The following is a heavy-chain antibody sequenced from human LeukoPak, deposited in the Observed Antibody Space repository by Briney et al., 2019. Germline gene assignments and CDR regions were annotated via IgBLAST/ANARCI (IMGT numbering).Heavy chain of an antibody. V-gene: IGHV3-64D*06. J-gene: IGHJ3*02. CDR2: ISSNGGST. CDR1: GFTFSSYA. Sequence: PGGSLRLSCSASGFTFSSYAMHWVRQAPGKGLGYVSAISSNGGSTYYADSVKGRFTISRDNSKNTLYLHMSSLRAEDTAVYYCVKDWRGVVVPAADDAFDIWGQGTMVTVSS. D-gene: IGHD2-2*01. CDR3: VKDWRGVVVPAADDAFDI.